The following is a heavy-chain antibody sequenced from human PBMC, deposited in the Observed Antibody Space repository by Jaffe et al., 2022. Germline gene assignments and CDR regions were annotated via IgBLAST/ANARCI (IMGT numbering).Heavy chain of an antibody. CDR2: VYRDGNT. D-gene: IGHD2-2*01. J-gene: IGHJ5*02. CDR1: GFSISSGYW. CDR3: ARHVSSSSTNWGLSWFDP. Sequence: QVELQESGPGLVKPSETLSLTCSVSGFSISSGYWWGWVRQPPGKGLEWIANVYRDGNTHHNPSLSSRVIISADTSKNQFFLKLRSVTAADTAVYYCARHVSSSSTNWGLSWFDPWGQGTLVTVSS. V-gene: IGHV4-38-2*01.